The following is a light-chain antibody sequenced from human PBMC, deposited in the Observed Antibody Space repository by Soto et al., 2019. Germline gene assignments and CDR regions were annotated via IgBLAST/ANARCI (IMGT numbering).Light chain of an antibody. CDR1: SSDVGGYNY. V-gene: IGLV2-14*01. CDR2: EVS. J-gene: IGLJ1*01. CDR3: TSYTSSSTLDV. Sequence: QSVLTQPASVSGSPGQSIAISCTWTSSDVGGYNYVSWYQQHPGKAPKLMIYEVSNRPLGVSNRFSGSKSGNTASLTISGLQAEDEADYYCTSYTSSSTLDVFGTGTKVTVL.